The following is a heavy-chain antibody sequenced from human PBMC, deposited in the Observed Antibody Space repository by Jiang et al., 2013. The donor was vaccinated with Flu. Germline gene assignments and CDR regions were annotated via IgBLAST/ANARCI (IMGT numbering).Heavy chain of an antibody. CDR2: IDWDDDK. CDR1: GFSLSTSGMR. Sequence: KPTQTLTLTCTFSGFSLSTSGMRVSWIRQPPGKALEWLARIDWDDDKFYSTSLKTRLTISKDTSKNQVVLTMTNMDPVDTATYYCARTTTSFIAATYYFDYWGQGTLV. V-gene: IGHV2-70*04. D-gene: IGHD5-12*01. J-gene: IGHJ4*02. CDR3: ARTTTSFIAATYYFDY.